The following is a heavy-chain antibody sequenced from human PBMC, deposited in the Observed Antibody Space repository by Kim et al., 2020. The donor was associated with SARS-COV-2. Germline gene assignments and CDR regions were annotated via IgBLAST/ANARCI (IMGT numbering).Heavy chain of an antibody. J-gene: IGHJ4*02. V-gene: IGHV6-1*01. CDR2: TYYRSKWYN. CDR3: ARISHGDHGSGSY. D-gene: IGHD3-10*01. Sequence: SQTLSLTCAISGDSVSSNSYTWNLIRQSPSRGLEWLGRTYYRSKWYNDYALSVKSRITINPDTSKNQLSLQLNSVTPEDTAVYYCARISHGDHGSGSYWGQGTLVTVSS. CDR1: GDSVSSNSYT.